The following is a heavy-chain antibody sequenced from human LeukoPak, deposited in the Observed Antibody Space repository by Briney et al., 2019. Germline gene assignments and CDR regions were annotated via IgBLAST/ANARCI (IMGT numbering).Heavy chain of an antibody. V-gene: IGHV4-59*01. CDR1: GGSISSYY. D-gene: IGHD6-19*01. CDR2: IYYSGST. Sequence: SETLSLTCTVSGGSISSYYWSWIRQPPGKGLEWIGYIYYSGSTNYNPSLKSRVTISVDTSKNQFPLKLSSVTAADTAVYYCAREAVAGTWIDYWGQGTLVTVSS. J-gene: IGHJ4*02. CDR3: AREAVAGTWIDY.